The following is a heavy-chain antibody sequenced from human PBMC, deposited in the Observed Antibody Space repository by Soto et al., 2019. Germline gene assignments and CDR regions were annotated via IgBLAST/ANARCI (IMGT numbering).Heavy chain of an antibody. D-gene: IGHD3-22*01. Sequence: PSETLSLTCTVSGGSVSRGSFYWGWVRQPPGEGLEWIGYNYYSGSTNYNPSLKSRVTISVDTSTNQFSLKLSSVTAADTAVYYCARGDLFYDSSGYYSRVFDIWGQGTMGTVSS. CDR1: GGSVSRGSFY. CDR2: NYYSGST. V-gene: IGHV4-61*01. J-gene: IGHJ3*02. CDR3: ARGDLFYDSSGYYSRVFDI.